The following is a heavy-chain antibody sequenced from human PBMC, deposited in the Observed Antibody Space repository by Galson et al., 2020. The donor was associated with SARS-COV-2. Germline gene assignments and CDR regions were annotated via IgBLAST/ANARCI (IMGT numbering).Heavy chain of an antibody. D-gene: IGHD3-3*01. CDR1: GGSISSYY. Sequence: SETLSLTCTVSGGSISSYYWSWIRQPPGKGLEWIGYIYYSGSTNYNPSLKSRVTISVDTSKNQFSLKLSSVTAADTAVYYCARAHNTYYDFWSGYYTDSPAFDYWGQGTLVTVSS. V-gene: IGHV4-59*01. CDR2: IYYSGST. CDR3: ARAHNTYYDFWSGYYTDSPAFDY. J-gene: IGHJ4*02.